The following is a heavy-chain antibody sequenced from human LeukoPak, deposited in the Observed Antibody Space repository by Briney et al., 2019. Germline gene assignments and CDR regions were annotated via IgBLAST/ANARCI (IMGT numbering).Heavy chain of an antibody. CDR1: GFTFSNYG. D-gene: IGHD3-16*01. CDR3: AKDVGGESSFDY. J-gene: IGHJ4*02. Sequence: PGGSLRLSCVASGFTFSNYGMTWVRQAPGKGLEWVSTISGIGGNTHYADSVEGRSTISRDNSKNTLFLQMNSLRAEDTAVYHCAKDVGGESSFDYWGQGTLVTVSS. V-gene: IGHV3-23*01. CDR2: ISGIGGNT.